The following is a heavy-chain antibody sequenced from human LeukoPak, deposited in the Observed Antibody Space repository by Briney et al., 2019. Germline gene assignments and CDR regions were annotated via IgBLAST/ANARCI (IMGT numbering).Heavy chain of an antibody. Sequence: LSGGSLRLSCAASGLTGSHNYVSWVRQAPGKGLEWVSAIHTSGDTCYAGSVKGRFTISRDTSKNTLYLQINSLRVEDTAVYYCIVFGDSNHWGQGTLVTVSS. CDR2: IHTSGDT. CDR3: IVFGDSNH. D-gene: IGHD4-17*01. V-gene: IGHV3-53*01. CDR1: GLTGSHNY. J-gene: IGHJ5*02.